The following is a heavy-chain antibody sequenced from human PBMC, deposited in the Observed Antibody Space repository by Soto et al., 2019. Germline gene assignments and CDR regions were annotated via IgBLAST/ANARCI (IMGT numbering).Heavy chain of an antibody. CDR2: INSGGYSV. CDR1: GFTFTDDF. J-gene: IGHJ4*02. D-gene: IGHD1-26*01. V-gene: IGHV3-11*01. Sequence: QVQLVESGGGLVKPGGSLRLSCAASGFTFTDDFMTWIRQTPGKGLEWLSSINSGGYSVYYADSVKGRFTISRDNAKNSVYRQMNRLRSEDTAVYYSARGWELRDWGQGNLVTVSS. CDR3: ARGWELRD.